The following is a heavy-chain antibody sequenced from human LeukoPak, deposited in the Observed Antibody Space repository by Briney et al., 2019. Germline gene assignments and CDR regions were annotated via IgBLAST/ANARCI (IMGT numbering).Heavy chain of an antibody. CDR1: GFTFSNYW. J-gene: IGHJ4*02. CDR3: ARIGYSSSSFDY. Sequence: GGSLRLSCAASGFTFSNYWMSWVRQAPGKGLEWAANIKQDGSQKYYVDSVKGRFTISRDNAKNSQYLQMNSLRAEDTAMYYCARIGYSSSSFDYWGQGTLVTVSS. V-gene: IGHV3-7*01. D-gene: IGHD6-6*01. CDR2: IKQDGSQK.